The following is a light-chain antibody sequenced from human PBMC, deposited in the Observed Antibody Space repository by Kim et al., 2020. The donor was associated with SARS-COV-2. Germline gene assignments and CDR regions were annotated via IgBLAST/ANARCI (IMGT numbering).Light chain of an antibody. CDR1: SLRKYY. CDR3: NSRDTSNFVI. CDR2: GKN. Sequence: SSELTQDPAVSVALGQTVRITCQGDSLRKYYASWYQQQPGQAPVLLISGKNNRPSGSPDRFSGFSSGNTASLTIAGAQAEDEADYYCNSRDTSNFVIFGGGTKLTVL. V-gene: IGLV3-19*01. J-gene: IGLJ2*01.